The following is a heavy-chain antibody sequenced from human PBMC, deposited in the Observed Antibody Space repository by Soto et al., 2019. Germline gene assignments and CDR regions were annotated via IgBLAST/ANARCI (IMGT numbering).Heavy chain of an antibody. CDR2: IIPIFGTA. CDR1: GGTVSSYA. J-gene: IGHJ6*02. CDR3: ARGRNVLRFLEWFLDGMDV. Sequence: SVKVSCKASGGTVSSYAITWVRQAPGQGLEWMGGIIPIFGTANYAQKFQGRVTITADESTSTAYMELRSLRSDDTAVYYCARGRNVLRFLEWFLDGMDVWGQGTTVTVSS. D-gene: IGHD3-3*01. V-gene: IGHV1-69*13.